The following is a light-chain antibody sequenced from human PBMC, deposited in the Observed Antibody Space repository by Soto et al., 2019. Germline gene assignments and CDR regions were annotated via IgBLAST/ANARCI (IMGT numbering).Light chain of an antibody. CDR1: QVISSW. CDR3: QQASSFPLT. Sequence: IQMTQSPSSVSASVGDTVTITCRASQVISSWLAWYQQKPGKAPNLLIYAASNLQSGVPSRFSGSESATEFTLTISSLPPEDFATYYCQQASSFPLTFGGGTKLEIK. V-gene: IGKV1-12*01. CDR2: AAS. J-gene: IGKJ4*01.